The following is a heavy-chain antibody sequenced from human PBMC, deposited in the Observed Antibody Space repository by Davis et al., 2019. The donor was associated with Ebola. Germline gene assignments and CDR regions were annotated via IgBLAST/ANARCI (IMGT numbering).Heavy chain of an antibody. D-gene: IGHD2-8*02. CDR1: GFTFSSYA. CDR2: ISSNGGST. J-gene: IGHJ3*02. V-gene: IGHV3-64*04. Sequence: GESLKISCSASGFTFSSYAMHWVRQAPGKGLEYVSAISSNGGSTYYADSVKGRFTISRDNPKNTLYLQMNSLRPEDTAVYYCVKTRSNWWNDALDMWGQGTMVTVSS. CDR3: VKTRSNWWNDALDM.